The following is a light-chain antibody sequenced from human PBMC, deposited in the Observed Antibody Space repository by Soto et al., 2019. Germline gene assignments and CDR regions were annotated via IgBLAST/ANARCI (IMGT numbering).Light chain of an antibody. CDR2: DAS. Sequence: EIVLTQSPATLSLSPGERATLSCRASQSVSSYLAWYQQKPGQAPRLLIYDASKRATGVPDRISGSGSGTDYTLTISSLEPEDFAVYYCQQRTRWPMTFGQGTRLEIK. J-gene: IGKJ5*01. V-gene: IGKV3-11*01. CDR1: QSVSSY. CDR3: QQRTRWPMT.